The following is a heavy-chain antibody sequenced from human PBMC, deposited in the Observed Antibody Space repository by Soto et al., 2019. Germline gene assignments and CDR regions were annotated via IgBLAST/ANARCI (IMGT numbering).Heavy chain of an antibody. V-gene: IGHV4-39*01. CDR3: ARGDLIGLHLGELSNLFDY. CDR2: IYYSGST. CDR1: GGSISSSSYY. J-gene: IGHJ4*02. D-gene: IGHD3-16*02. Sequence: QLQLQESGPGLVKPSETLSLTCTVSGGSISSSSYYWGWIRQPPGKGLEWIGSIYYSGSTYYNPSLKSRVTISVDTSKNQFSLKLSSVTAADTAVYYCARGDLIGLHLGELSNLFDYWGQGTLVTVSS.